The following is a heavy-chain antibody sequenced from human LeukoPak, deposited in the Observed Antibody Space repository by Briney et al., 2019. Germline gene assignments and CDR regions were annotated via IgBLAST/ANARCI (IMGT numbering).Heavy chain of an antibody. J-gene: IGHJ4*02. CDR1: GLSVSDAW. V-gene: IGHV3-7*01. Sequence: PGGSLRLSCAASGLSVSDAWMSWVRQAPGKGLDWVASMRQDGSEIYYVDSVKGRFTISRDNPKNSLYLQMNSLRAEDTAVYYCARGGATRGRFENWGQGTLVTVSS. D-gene: IGHD1-26*01. CDR3: ARGGATRGRFEN. CDR2: MRQDGSEI.